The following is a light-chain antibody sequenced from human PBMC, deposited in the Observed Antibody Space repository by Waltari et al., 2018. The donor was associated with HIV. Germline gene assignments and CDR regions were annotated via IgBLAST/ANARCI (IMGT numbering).Light chain of an antibody. CDR3: QQLNSYPRT. J-gene: IGKJ1*01. V-gene: IGKV1-9*01. CDR1: QGISSY. Sequence: DIQLTQSPSFLSASVGDRVTITCRASQGISSYLAWYQQKPGKSPKLLIYAESTLQSCVPSRFSGSGSGTEFTLTISSLQPEDCATYYCQQLNSYPRTFGQGTKVEIK. CDR2: AES.